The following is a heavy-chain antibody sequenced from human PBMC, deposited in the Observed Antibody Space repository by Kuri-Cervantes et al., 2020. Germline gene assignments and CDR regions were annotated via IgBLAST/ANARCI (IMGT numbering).Heavy chain of an antibody. Sequence: ASVKVSCKASGYTFTGYYMHWVRQAPGQGLEWMGWINPNSGGTNYAQKFQGWVTMTRDTSISTAYMELRSLRSDDTAAYYCARRSGGSPNDYWGQGTLVTVSS. CDR2: INPNSGGT. CDR3: ARRSGGSPNDY. D-gene: IGHD2-15*01. V-gene: IGHV1-2*04. J-gene: IGHJ4*02. CDR1: GYTFTGYY.